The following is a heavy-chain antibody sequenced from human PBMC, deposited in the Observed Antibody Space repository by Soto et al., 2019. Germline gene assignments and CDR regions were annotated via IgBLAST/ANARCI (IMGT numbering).Heavy chain of an antibody. J-gene: IGHJ3*02. Sequence: QVQLQESGPGLVKPSETLSLTCTVSGGSISSYYWSWIRQPPGKGLEWIGYIYYSGSTNYNPSLKSRVPISVDTSQNQFALKRSSVTAADTAVYYCARSGGLEWLLANDAFDIWGQGTMVTVSS. CDR1: GGSISSYY. V-gene: IGHV4-59*01. CDR3: ARSGGLEWLLANDAFDI. D-gene: IGHD3-3*01. CDR2: IYYSGST.